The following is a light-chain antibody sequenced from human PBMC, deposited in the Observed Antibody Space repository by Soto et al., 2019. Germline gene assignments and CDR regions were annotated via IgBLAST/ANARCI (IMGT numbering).Light chain of an antibody. CDR3: QSYDSTLSGYVV. CDR2: GNS. V-gene: IGLV1-40*01. Sequence: QPVLTQPPSVSGAPGQRVTISCTGSSSNIGAGYDVYWYQQLPGTAPKLLIHGNSNRPSGVPDRFSGSKSGTSASLAITGLQAEDEADYYCQSYDSTLSGYVVFGGGTKVTVL. J-gene: IGLJ2*01. CDR1: SSNIGAGYD.